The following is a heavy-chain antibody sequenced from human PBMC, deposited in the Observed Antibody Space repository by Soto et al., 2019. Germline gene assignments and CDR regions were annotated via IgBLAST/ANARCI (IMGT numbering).Heavy chain of an antibody. J-gene: IGHJ5*02. Sequence: GASVKVSCKAAGYSFRSYGIDWVRQAPGQGLEWMGWISAKHGNTHYAQKLQGRVTMTTDTSTSTAYMELRSLTSDDTAVYYCTRDMLKQPLVGFQXNWFDPWG. CDR3: TRDMLKQPLVGFQXNWFDP. CDR2: ISAKHGNT. V-gene: IGHV1-18*01. D-gene: IGHD3-10*02. CDR1: GYSFRSYG.